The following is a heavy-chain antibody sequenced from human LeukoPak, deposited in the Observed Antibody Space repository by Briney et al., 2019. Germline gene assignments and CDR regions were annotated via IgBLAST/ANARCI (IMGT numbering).Heavy chain of an antibody. J-gene: IGHJ5*02. CDR3: ARGLYWFDP. CDR1: GFTFSSYS. V-gene: IGHV3-21*01. Sequence: GGSLRLSCAASGFTFSSYSMNWVRQAPGKGLEWVSSISSSSSYIYYADSVKGRFTISRDNAKNSLYLQINSLRAEDTAVYYCARGLYWFDPWGQGTLVTVSS. CDR2: ISSSSSYI.